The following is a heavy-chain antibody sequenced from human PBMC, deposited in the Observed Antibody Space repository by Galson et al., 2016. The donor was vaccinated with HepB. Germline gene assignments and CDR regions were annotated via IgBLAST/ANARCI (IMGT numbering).Heavy chain of an antibody. CDR3: AKDAILACGRACYIDY. J-gene: IGHJ4*02. CDR2: ILYDGSNE. V-gene: IGHV3-30*18. Sequence: SLRLSCAASGFTFRSYGMHWVRQAPGKGLEWLAGILYDGSNEYYGDSVKGRFTISRDNSKKTLNLQMNSLTSEDTAVYYCAKDAILACGRACYIDYWGQGTLVTVSS. CDR1: GFTFRSYG. D-gene: IGHD2-21*02.